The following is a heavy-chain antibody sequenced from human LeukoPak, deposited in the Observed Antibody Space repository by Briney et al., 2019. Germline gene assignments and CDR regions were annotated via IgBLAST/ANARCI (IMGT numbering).Heavy chain of an antibody. V-gene: IGHV3-48*01. D-gene: IGHD2-2*01. CDR3: ARRYCSSTSCSIDY. J-gene: IGHJ4*02. CDR1: GFTFSSYS. Sequence: GGSLRLSCAASGFTFSSYSMNWVRQAPGKGLEWGSYISSSSSTIYYADSVKGRFTISRDNAKNSLYLQMNSLRAEDTAVYYCARRYCSSTSCSIDYWGQGTLVTVSS. CDR2: ISSSSSTI.